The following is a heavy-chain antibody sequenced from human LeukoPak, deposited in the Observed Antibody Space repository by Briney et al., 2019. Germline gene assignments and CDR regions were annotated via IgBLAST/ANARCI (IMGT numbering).Heavy chain of an antibody. CDR2: IYQSETA. D-gene: IGHD3-22*01. V-gene: IGHV4-38-2*02. CDR1: GGSISSYF. Sequence: SETLSLTCTVSGGSISSYFWGWMRQPPGKGLEWIGSIYQSETAHYNPSLKSRVTISVDTSKNQFSLKLSSVTAADTAVYYCARVVQSTDSSGFYLPEYFQHWGQGTLVTVSS. CDR3: ARVVQSTDSSGFYLPEYFQH. J-gene: IGHJ1*01.